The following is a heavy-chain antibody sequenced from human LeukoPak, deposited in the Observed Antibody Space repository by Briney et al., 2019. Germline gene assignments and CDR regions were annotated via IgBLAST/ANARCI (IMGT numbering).Heavy chain of an antibody. J-gene: IGHJ6*03. CDR2: ISGSGGST. CDR3: AKTSSWYDLNYYYYMDV. D-gene: IGHD6-13*01. CDR1: GGSISSSTYY. Sequence: LSLTCTVSGGSISSSTYYWDWIRQPPGKGLEWVSAISGSGGSTYYADSVKGRFTISRDNSKNTLHLQMNSLRAEDTAVYYCAKTSSWYDLNYYYYMDVWGKGTTVTVSS. V-gene: IGHV3-23*01.